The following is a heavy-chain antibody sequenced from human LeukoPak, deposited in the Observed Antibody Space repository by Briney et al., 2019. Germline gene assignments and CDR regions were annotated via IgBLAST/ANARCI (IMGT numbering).Heavy chain of an antibody. Sequence: PGGSLRLSCAASGFTFSSYEMNWVRQAPGKGLEWVSAISGSGSRTYYADSVKGRFTISRDNSKNTLYLQMNSLRAEDTALYYCAKERGYSGDPQDFDSRGQGTLVTVSS. V-gene: IGHV3-23*01. J-gene: IGHJ4*02. CDR1: GFTFSSYE. CDR3: AKERGYSGDPQDFDS. D-gene: IGHD4-17*01. CDR2: ISGSGSRT.